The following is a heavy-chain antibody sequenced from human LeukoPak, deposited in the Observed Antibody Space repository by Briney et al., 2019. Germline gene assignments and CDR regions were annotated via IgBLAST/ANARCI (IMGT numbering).Heavy chain of an antibody. J-gene: IGHJ4*02. CDR2: IYAAESS. CDR3: VRGRNDRLYYFDY. D-gene: IGHD3-22*01. Sequence: PSETLSLTCTVSGDSVSRSYWGWIRQSAGKGLEWIGRIYAAESSKYNPSLRGRVSISIDTSASQFSLRLNSMTAADTAVYYCVRGRNDRLYYFDYWGQGVLVTVSS. V-gene: IGHV4-4*07. CDR1: GDSVSRSY.